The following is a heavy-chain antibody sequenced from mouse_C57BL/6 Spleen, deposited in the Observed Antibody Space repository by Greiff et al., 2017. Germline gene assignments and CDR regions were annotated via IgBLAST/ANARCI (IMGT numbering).Heavy chain of an antibody. CDR2: IDPETGGT. Sequence: VQLQQSGAELVRPGASVTLSCKASGYTFTDYEMHWVKQTPVHGLEWIGAIDPETGGTAYNQKLKGKAILTADTSSSTAYMELRSLTSEDPAVYYCTRSAYYCSSYPYWYFDFWGKGTTLTVSS. D-gene: IGHD1-1*01. V-gene: IGHV1-15*01. CDR1: GYTFTDYE. J-gene: IGHJ1*03. CDR3: TRSAYYCSSYPYWYFDF.